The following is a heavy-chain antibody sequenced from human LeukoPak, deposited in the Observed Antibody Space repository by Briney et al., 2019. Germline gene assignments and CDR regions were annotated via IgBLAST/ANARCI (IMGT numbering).Heavy chain of an antibody. J-gene: IGHJ4*02. CDR1: GYTFTSYG. CDR2: ISAYNGNT. CDR3: ARSLDSYGGNSFDY. Sequence: ASVKVSCKASGYTFTSYGISWVRQAPGQGLEWMGWISAYNGNTNYAQKLQGRVTMTTDTFTSSAYMELRSLRSDDTAVYYCARSLDSYGGNSFDYWGQGTLVTVSS. D-gene: IGHD5-18*01. V-gene: IGHV1-18*01.